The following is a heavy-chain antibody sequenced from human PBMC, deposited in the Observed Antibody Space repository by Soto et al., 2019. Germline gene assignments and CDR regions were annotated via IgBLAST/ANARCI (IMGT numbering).Heavy chain of an antibody. J-gene: IGHJ4*02. D-gene: IGHD6-13*01. Sequence: EVQLLESGGGLVQPGGSLRLSCAASGFTFSNYAITWVRQAPGKGLDWISSVSTDGGNTYYADSVKGRFTISRDNSKNTLYLQMNSRRVDDTATYYCARGWQQLGHWGQGALVTVSS. V-gene: IGHV3-23*01. CDR1: GFTFSNYA. CDR3: ARGWQQLGH. CDR2: VSTDGGNT.